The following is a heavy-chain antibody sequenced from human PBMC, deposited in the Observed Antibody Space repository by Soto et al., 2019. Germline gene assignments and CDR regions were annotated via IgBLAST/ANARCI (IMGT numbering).Heavy chain of an antibody. J-gene: IGHJ4*02. CDR1: GFTFSDYY. D-gene: IGHD6-6*01. V-gene: IGHV3-11*01. CDR2: IILSASTI. Sequence: QVQLVESGGGLVKPGGSLRLSCAASGFTFSDYYMSWIRQAPGKGLEWVSYIILSASTIYYADSVKGRFTIFRDNAKNSLYLQMNSLRAEDTAVYYCARGRSSSVYFDYWGQGTLVTVSS. CDR3: ARGRSSSVYFDY.